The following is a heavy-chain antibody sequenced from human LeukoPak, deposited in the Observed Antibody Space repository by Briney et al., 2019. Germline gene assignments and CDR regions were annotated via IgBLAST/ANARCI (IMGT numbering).Heavy chain of an antibody. CDR2: FDPEDGET. CDR3: ATVPSPHRYNYHYGMDV. J-gene: IGHJ6*02. Sequence: ASVKVSCKVSGYTLTELSMHWVRQAPGKGLEWMGGFDPEDGETIYAQKFQGRVTMTEDTSTDTAYMELSSLRSEDTAVYYCATVPSPHRYNYHYGMDVGGQGTTVIVSS. V-gene: IGHV1-24*01. CDR1: GYTLTELS. D-gene: IGHD1-20*01.